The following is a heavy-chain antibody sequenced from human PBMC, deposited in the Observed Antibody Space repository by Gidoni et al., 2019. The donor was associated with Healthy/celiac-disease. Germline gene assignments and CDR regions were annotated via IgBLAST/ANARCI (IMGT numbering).Heavy chain of an antibody. CDR3: ARDQRLPSPAIY. D-gene: IGHD6-25*01. Sequence: QLQLQESGPGLVKPSETLSLTCTVSGGSISSSSYYWGWIRQPPGKGLEWIGSIYYSGITYYNPSLKSRVTISVDTSKNQFSLKLSSVTAADTAVYYCARDQRLPSPAIYWGQGTLVTVSS. CDR2: IYYSGIT. J-gene: IGHJ4*02. V-gene: IGHV4-39*07. CDR1: GGSISSSSYY.